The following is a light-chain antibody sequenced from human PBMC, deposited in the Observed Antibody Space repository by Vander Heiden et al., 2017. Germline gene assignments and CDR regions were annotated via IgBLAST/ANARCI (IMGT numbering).Light chain of an antibody. V-gene: IGLV3-21*02. CDR3: QVWESSSDHRV. CDR2: DDS. Sequence: SYVLTQPPSMSVAPGQTARITCGGTNIGSKSVHWYQQKPGQAPVLVVFDDSDRPSGIPERFSGSNSGNTATLTISRGEAGDEADYYCQVWESSSDHRVFGGGTKVTVL. J-gene: IGLJ3*02. CDR1: NIGSKS.